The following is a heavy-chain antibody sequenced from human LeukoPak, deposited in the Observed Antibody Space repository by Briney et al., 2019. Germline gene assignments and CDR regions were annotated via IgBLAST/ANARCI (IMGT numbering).Heavy chain of an antibody. J-gene: IGHJ4*02. CDR2: IYYSGST. CDR1: GGSISSSSYY. V-gene: IGHV4-39*01. Sequence: SETLSLTCTVSGGSISSSSYYWGWIRQPPGKGLEWIGSIYYSGSTYYNPSLKSRVTISVDTSKNQFSLKLSSVTAADTAVYYCASSYYYDSSGYFYYFDYWGQGTLVTVSS. CDR3: ASSYYYDSSGYFYYFDY. D-gene: IGHD3-22*01.